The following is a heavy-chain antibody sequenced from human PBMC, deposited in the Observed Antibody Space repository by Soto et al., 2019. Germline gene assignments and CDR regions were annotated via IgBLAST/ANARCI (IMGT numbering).Heavy chain of an antibody. V-gene: IGHV3-48*02. Sequence: GGSLGLCRPASGFTFSSYSMNWVRQAAGKGLEWIRYLSYSSSPIYYGDSVKGRFTISRGNAKNSLYLQMNSLRDEDKAVYYCARDPFDPWGQGTLVTVSS. CDR2: LSYSSSPI. J-gene: IGHJ5*02. CDR3: ARDPFDP. CDR1: GFTFSSYS.